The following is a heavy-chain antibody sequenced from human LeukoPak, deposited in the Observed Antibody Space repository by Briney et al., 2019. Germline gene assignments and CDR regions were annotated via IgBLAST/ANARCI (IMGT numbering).Heavy chain of an antibody. Sequence: SETLSLTCTVSGGSISSYYWSWIRQPPGKGLEWIGYIYYSGSTNYNPSLKSRVTISVDTSKNQFSLKLSSVTAADTAVYYCARDRRVSGRWTDYGGYYFDYWGQGTLVTVSS. CDR3: ARDRRVSGRWTDYGGYYFDY. V-gene: IGHV4-59*01. CDR2: IYYSGST. CDR1: GGSISSYY. D-gene: IGHD4-23*01. J-gene: IGHJ4*02.